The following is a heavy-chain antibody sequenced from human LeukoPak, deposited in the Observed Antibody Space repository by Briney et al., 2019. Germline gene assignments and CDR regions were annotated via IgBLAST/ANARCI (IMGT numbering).Heavy chain of an antibody. CDR2: INHSGST. V-gene: IGHV4-34*01. D-gene: IGHD6-19*01. Sequence: SETLSLTCAVYGGSFSGYYWSWIRQPPGKGLEWIGEINHSGSTNYNPSLKSRVTISVDTSKNQFSLKLSSVTAADTAVYYCARVGKAGNYYYYGMDVWGQGTTVTVSS. CDR1: GGSFSGYY. J-gene: IGHJ6*02. CDR3: ARVGKAGNYYYYGMDV.